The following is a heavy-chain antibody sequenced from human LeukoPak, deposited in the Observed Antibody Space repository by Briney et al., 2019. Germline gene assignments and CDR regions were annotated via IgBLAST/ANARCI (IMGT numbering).Heavy chain of an antibody. J-gene: IGHJ6*03. D-gene: IGHD4-17*01. Sequence: PGGSLRLSCAASGFTFTTYAMNWVRQAPGKGLEWVAFIRYDGTNKWYADSVKGRFTISRDNSKNMLYLQMNSLRAEDTAVYHCAKDRDYGDYPSAYYYYMDVWGKGTTVTVSS. CDR2: IRYDGTNK. CDR1: GFTFTTYA. CDR3: AKDRDYGDYPSAYYYYMDV. V-gene: IGHV3-30*02.